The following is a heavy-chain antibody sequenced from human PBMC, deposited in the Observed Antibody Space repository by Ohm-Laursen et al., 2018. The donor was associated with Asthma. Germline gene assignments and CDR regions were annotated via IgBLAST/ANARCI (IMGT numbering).Heavy chain of an antibody. V-gene: IGHV1-69*17. D-gene: IGHD3-10*01. CDR3: ARTYRYVSGSYWGNFYYGMDV. CDR1: GGTFSSYA. Sequence: SSVKVSCKASGGTFSSYAISWVRQAPGQGLEWMGGIIPIFGIANYAQKFQGRVTITADKSTSTAYMELSSLRDEDTAVYYCARTYRYVSGSYWGNFYYGMDVWGQGTTVTVSS. J-gene: IGHJ6*02. CDR2: IIPIFGIA.